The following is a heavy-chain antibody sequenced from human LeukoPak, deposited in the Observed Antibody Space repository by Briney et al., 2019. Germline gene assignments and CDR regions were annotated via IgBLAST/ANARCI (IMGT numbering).Heavy chain of an antibody. CDR1: GFTFSSYA. CDR3: AKLMITFGGNIVAPPDY. V-gene: IGHV3-23*01. Sequence: GGSLRLSCAASGFTFSSYAMSWVRQAPGKGLEWVSAISGSGGSTYYADPVKGRFTISRDNSKNTLSLQMNSLRAGDTAVYYCAKLMITFGGNIVAPPDYWGQGTLVTVSS. J-gene: IGHJ4*02. D-gene: IGHD3-16*02. CDR2: ISGSGGST.